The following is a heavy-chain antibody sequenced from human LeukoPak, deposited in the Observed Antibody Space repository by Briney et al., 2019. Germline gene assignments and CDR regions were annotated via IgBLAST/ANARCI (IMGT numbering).Heavy chain of an antibody. V-gene: IGHV3-48*04. CDR1: GFTFSSYS. D-gene: IGHD2-15*01. Sequence: GGSLRLSCAASGFTFSSYSMNWVRQAPGKGLEWVSFISSSSTTIYYADSVKVRFTISRDNAKNSLYLQMNSLRAEDTAVYYCVSNPGSYWGQGTLVTVSS. CDR2: ISSSSTTI. J-gene: IGHJ4*02. CDR3: VSNPGSY.